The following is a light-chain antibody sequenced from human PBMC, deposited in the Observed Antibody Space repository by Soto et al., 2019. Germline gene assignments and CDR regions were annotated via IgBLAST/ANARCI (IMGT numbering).Light chain of an antibody. J-gene: IGKJ2*01. V-gene: IGKV3-20*01. CDR2: GAS. CDR1: QSVSSN. CDR3: QQYGSSPLYT. Sequence: EIVMTQSPGTLSVSLGERATLSCWASQSVSSNLAWYQQKPGQAPRLLIYGASTRATGIPARFSGSGSGTDFTLTISRLEPEDFAVYYCQQYGSSPLYTFGQGTKVDIK.